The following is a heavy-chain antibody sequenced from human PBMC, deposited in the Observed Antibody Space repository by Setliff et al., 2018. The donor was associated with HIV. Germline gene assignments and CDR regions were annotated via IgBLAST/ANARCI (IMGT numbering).Heavy chain of an antibody. CDR2: IYYSGSA. CDR3: ARGPPPSGMDV. CDR1: GGSISSSSYY. Sequence: LSLTCTVSGGSISSSSYYWGWIRQPPGKGLEWIGSIYYSGSAYYNPSLKSRITISVDTSKNQFSLKLSSVTAADTAVYYCARGPPPSGMDVWGKGTSVTVSS. J-gene: IGHJ6*04. V-gene: IGHV4-39*07.